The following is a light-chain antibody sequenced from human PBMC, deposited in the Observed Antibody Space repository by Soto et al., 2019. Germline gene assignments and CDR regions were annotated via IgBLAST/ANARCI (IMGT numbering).Light chain of an antibody. CDR3: QQYARSSWT. V-gene: IGKV3-20*01. Sequence: IVLTQSPDTLSLSPGERVTLSCRASQRVSLSYLVWYQQKPGQAPRLLIYDSSTRDSDVPDRFDGGGSGTDFTLTRTSLEPEDSAVYYCQQYARSSWTFGQGTKLEIK. J-gene: IGKJ1*01. CDR1: QRVSLSY. CDR2: DSS.